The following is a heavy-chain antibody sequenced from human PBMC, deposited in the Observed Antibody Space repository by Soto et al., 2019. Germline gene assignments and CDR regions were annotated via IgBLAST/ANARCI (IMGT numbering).Heavy chain of an antibody. CDR2: INAGNGNT. CDR1: GYTFTSYA. D-gene: IGHD2-2*01. Sequence: ASVKGACKASGYTFTSYAVHWVRQAHGQRLEWMGWINAGNGNTKYSQKFQGRVTITRDTSASTAYMELSSLRSEDTAVYYCARDIVVVPAAMTESDYWGQGTLVTVSS. CDR3: ARDIVVVPAAMTESDY. J-gene: IGHJ4*02. V-gene: IGHV1-3*01.